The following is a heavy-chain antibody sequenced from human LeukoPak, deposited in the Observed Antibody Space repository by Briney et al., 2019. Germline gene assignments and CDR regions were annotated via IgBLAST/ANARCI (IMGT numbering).Heavy chain of an antibody. CDR1: GGSISSSSYY. CDR2: IYYSGST. D-gene: IGHD3-3*01. Sequence: SETLSLTCTVSGGSISSSSYYWGWIRQPPGKGLEWIGSIYYSGSTYYNPSLKSRVTISVDTSKNQFSLKLSSVAAADTAVYYCARVTIFGVVIMDYWGQGTLVTVSS. V-gene: IGHV4-39*01. J-gene: IGHJ4*02. CDR3: ARVTIFGVVIMDY.